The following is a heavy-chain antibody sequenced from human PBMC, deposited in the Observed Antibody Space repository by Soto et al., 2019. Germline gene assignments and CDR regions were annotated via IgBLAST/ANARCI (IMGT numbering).Heavy chain of an antibody. V-gene: IGHV4-59*01. D-gene: IGHD3-10*01. CDR3: ARRVNSGFGSNWFDP. Sequence: SETLSLTCTVSGGSISSYYWSWIRQPPGKGLEWIGYIYYSGSTNYNPSLKSRVTISVDTSKNQFSLKLSSVTAADTAVYYCARRVNSGFGSNWFDPWGQGTLVTVSS. CDR1: GGSISSYY. J-gene: IGHJ5*02. CDR2: IYYSGST.